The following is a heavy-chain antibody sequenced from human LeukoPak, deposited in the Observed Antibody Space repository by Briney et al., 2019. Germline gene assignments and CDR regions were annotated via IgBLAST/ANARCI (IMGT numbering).Heavy chain of an antibody. CDR3: ARDVTVGGYAYWYFDL. V-gene: IGHV3-7*01. Sequence: GGSLRLSCAASGFTFSSYWMSWVRQAPGKGLEWVANIKQDGSEKYYVDSVKGRLTISRDNAKNSLYLQMNSLRAEDTAVYYCARDVTVGGYAYWYFDLWGRGTLVTVSS. J-gene: IGHJ2*01. D-gene: IGHD3-16*01. CDR2: IKQDGSEK. CDR1: GFTFSSYW.